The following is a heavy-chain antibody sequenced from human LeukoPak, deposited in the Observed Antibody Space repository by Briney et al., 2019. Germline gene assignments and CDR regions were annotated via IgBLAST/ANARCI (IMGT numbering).Heavy chain of an antibody. J-gene: IGHJ4*02. CDR1: GYTFTSYY. CDR2: INPSGGST. Sequence: ASVKVSCKASGYTFTSYYMHWVRQAPGQGLEWMGIINPSGGSTSYAQKFQGRVTMTRDTSTSTVYMELSSLRSEDTAVYYCARGNPEEYGSGSYYVDYWGQGTLVTVSS. D-gene: IGHD3-10*01. CDR3: ARGNPEEYGSGSYYVDY. V-gene: IGHV1-46*01.